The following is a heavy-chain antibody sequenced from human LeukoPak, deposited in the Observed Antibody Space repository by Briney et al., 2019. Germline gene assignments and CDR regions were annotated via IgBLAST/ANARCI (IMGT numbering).Heavy chain of an antibody. J-gene: IGHJ4*02. CDR3: AKVGFSEMEWLLYSDH. CDR2: ISGSGGTT. V-gene: IGHV3-23*01. Sequence: GSLRLSCAATGFTFSSYAMSWVRQAPGKGLEWVSAISGSGGTTYDADSAKGRFTISRDNSKNTLYLQMNSLRAEDTAVYYCAKVGFSEMEWLLYSDHRGQGTLVTVSS. CDR1: GFTFSSYA. D-gene: IGHD3-3*01.